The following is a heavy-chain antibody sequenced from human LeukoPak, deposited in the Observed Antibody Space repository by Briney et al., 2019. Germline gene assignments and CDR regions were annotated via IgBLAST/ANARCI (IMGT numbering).Heavy chain of an antibody. V-gene: IGHV4-4*07. CDR1: GDSISTYY. J-gene: IGHJ5*02. CDR3: ARKALPGNWFDP. Sequence: SETLSLTCTVSGDSISTYYWSWIRQPAGKGLEWIGRIFTSGSTNYNPSLKRRVTMSLDTSKNQFSLKLSSVTAADTAVYYCARKALPGNWFDPWGQGALVTVSS. CDR2: IFTSGST.